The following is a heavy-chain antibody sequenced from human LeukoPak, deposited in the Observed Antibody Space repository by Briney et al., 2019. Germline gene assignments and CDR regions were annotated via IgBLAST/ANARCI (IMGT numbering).Heavy chain of an antibody. Sequence: GGSLRLSCAASGFTFSSYAMSWVRQAPGKGLEWVSAISGSGGSTYYAVSVKGRFTISRDNSKNTLYLQMNSLRAEDTAVYYCAKDLALVEMAFDYWGQGTLVTVSS. CDR1: GFTFSSYA. CDR3: AKDLALVEMAFDY. V-gene: IGHV3-23*01. CDR2: ISGSGGST. J-gene: IGHJ4*02. D-gene: IGHD5-24*01.